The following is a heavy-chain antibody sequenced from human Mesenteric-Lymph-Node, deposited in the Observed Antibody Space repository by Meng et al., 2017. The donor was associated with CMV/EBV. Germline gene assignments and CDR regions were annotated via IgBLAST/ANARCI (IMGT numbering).Heavy chain of an antibody. D-gene: IGHD1-26*01. CDR2: ISGYNDES. CDR1: GYRLTNYG. CDR3: ARPVGSATLIPFDY. Sequence: ASVKVSCKASGYRLTNYGVSWVRQAPGQGLEWMGRISGYNDESRYPQKFQGRVTMTTDTSTNTAYLELRSLTTADTAVYYCARPVGSATLIPFDYWGQGTLVTVSS. J-gene: IGHJ4*02. V-gene: IGHV1-18*01.